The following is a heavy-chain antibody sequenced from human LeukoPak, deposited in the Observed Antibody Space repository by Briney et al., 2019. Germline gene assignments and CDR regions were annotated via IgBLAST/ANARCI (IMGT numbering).Heavy chain of an antibody. CDR2: ISSSSSYI. Sequence: PGGSLRLSCAASGFTFSNAWMSWVRQAPGKGLEWVSSISSSSSYIYYADSAKGRFTISRDNAKNSLYLQMNSLRAEDTAVYYCARDLGYGSGIYFDYWGQGTLVTVSS. CDR3: ARDLGYGSGIYFDY. J-gene: IGHJ4*02. V-gene: IGHV3-21*01. D-gene: IGHD3-10*01. CDR1: GFTFSNAW.